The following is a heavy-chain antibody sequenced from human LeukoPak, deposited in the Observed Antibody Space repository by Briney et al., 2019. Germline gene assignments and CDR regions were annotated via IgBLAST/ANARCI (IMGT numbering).Heavy chain of an antibody. V-gene: IGHV3-9*01. CDR2: ISWNSGSI. J-gene: IGHJ4*02. CDR1: GFTFDDHA. D-gene: IGHD3-3*01. CDR3: AKEGDTIFGVVIILGVDY. Sequence: GGSLRLSCAASGFTFDDHAMHWVRQAPGKGLEWVSGISWNSGSIGYGDSVKGRFTISRDNAKNSLYLQMNSLRAEDTAVYYCAKEGDTIFGVVIILGVDYWGQGTLVTVSS.